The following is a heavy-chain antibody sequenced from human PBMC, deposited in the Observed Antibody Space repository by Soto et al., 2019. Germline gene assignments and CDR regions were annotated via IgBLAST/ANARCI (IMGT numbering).Heavy chain of an antibody. CDR3: AHRHITMVRGGISGGWFAP. V-gene: IGHV2-5*02. CDR1: GFSLSSRVVG. J-gene: IGHJ5*02. D-gene: IGHD3-10*01. CDR2: IYWDDDK. Sequence: QITLKESGPTLVKPTQTLTLTCTFSGFSLSSRVVGVGWIRQPPGKSLEWLALIYWDDDKRYSPSRKRRLTSTKDPSKNQVVLRMTKTDPVDTATYYCAHRHITMVRGGISGGWFAPCGEGTLVTVSS.